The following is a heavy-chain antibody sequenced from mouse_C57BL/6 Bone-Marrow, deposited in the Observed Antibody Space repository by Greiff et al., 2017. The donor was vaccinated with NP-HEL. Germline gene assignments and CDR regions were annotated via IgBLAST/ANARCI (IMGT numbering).Heavy chain of an antibody. V-gene: IGHV3-6*01. D-gene: IGHD1-1*01. CDR3: ARAATVVARAY. CDR2: ISYDGSN. Sequence: EVQLVESGPGLVKPSQSLSLTCSVTGYSITSGYYWNWIRQFPGNKLEWMGYISYDGSNNYNPSLKNRISITRDTSKNQFFLKLNSVTTEDTATYYCARAATVVARAYWGQGTLVTVSA. J-gene: IGHJ3*01. CDR1: GYSITSGYY.